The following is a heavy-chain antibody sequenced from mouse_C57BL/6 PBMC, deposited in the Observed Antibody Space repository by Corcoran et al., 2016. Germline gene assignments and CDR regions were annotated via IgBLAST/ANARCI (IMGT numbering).Heavy chain of an antibody. CDR1: GYTFTSYG. CDR2: IYPRSGNT. CDR3: ARYEVLRPRGYFDV. Sequence: QVQLQQSGAELARPGASVKLSCKASGYTFTSYGISWVKQRTRQGLEWIGEIYPRSGNTYYNEKFKGKATLTADKSSSTAYMELRSLTSEDSAVYFCARYEVLRPRGYFDVWGTGTTVTVSS. V-gene: IGHV1-81*01. D-gene: IGHD1-1*01. J-gene: IGHJ1*03.